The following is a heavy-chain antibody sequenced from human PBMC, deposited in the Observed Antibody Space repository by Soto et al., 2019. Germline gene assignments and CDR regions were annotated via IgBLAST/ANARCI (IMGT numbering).Heavy chain of an antibody. CDR2: ISGSGGST. J-gene: IGHJ3*02. Sequence: PGGSLRLSCAASGFTFSSYAMSWVRQAPGKGLEWVSAISGSGGSTYYADSVKGRFTISRDNSKNTLYLQMNSLRAEDTAVYYCAKDSFGMITFGGVIVTHDAFDIWGQGTMVTVSS. D-gene: IGHD3-16*02. CDR1: GFTFSSYA. CDR3: AKDSFGMITFGGVIVTHDAFDI. V-gene: IGHV3-23*01.